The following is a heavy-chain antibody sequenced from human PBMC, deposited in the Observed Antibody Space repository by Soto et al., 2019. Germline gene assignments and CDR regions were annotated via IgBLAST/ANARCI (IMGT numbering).Heavy chain of an antibody. D-gene: IGHD3-9*01. Sequence: SETLSLTCTVSGGSISSSSYYWGWIRQPPGKGLEWIGSIYYSGSTYYNPSLKSRVTISVDTSKNQFSLKLSSVTAADTAAYYFAGQRWYFDHTIRRYYGMHVWGQGTTLTVS. J-gene: IGHJ6*02. V-gene: IGHV4-39*01. CDR3: AGQRWYFDHTIRRYYGMHV. CDR1: GGSISSSSYY. CDR2: IYYSGST.